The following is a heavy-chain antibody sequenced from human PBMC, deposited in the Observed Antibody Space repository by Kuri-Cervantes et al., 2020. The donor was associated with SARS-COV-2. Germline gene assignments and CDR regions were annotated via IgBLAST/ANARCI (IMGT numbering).Heavy chain of an antibody. CDR1: GYSISSGYY. Sequence: SETLSLTCAVSGYSISSGYYWGWIRQPPGKGLEWIGSIYHSGSTYYNPSLKSRVTISVDTSKNQFSLKLSSVTAADTAVYYCARDTGYSSGWYRVVAFDIWGQGTMVTVSS. CDR3: ARDTGYSSGWYRVVAFDI. D-gene: IGHD6-19*01. J-gene: IGHJ3*02. V-gene: IGHV4-38-2*02. CDR2: IYHSGST.